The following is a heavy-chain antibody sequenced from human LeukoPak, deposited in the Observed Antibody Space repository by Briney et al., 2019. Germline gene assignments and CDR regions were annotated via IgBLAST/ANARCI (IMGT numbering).Heavy chain of an antibody. CDR3: ATAIVVVVASTAAFDI. CDR1: GYTFTSYY. D-gene: IGHD2-15*01. J-gene: IGHJ3*02. V-gene: IGHV1-46*01. Sequence: ASVKVSCKASGYTFTSYYMHWVRQAPGQGLEWMGIINPSGGSTSYAQKFQGRVTMTRDMSTSTVYMELSSLRSEDTAVYYCATAIVVVVASTAAFDIWGQGTMVTVSS. CDR2: INPSGGST.